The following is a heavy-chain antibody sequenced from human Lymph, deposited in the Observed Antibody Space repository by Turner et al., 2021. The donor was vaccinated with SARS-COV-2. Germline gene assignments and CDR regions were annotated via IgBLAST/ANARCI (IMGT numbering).Heavy chain of an antibody. V-gene: IGHV3-21*01. CDR1: GFNFSTYS. CDR3: ARDIPTTADYFDY. Sequence: EVQLVESGGGLVKPGGSLRLSCAASGFNFSTYSMNWVRQAPGKGLEWISSISSSSSYIYYADSVKGRFTISRDDAKNSLYLQMNSLRAEDTAVYYCARDIPTTADYFDYWGQGTLVTGSS. J-gene: IGHJ4*02. D-gene: IGHD4-17*01. CDR2: ISSSSSYI.